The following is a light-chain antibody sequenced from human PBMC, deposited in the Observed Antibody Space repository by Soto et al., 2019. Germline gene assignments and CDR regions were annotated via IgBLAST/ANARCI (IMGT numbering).Light chain of an antibody. CDR1: SSDVGNYNL. V-gene: IGLV2-14*02. Sequence: QSALTQPASVSGSPGQSITISCTGTSSDVGNYNLVSWYQQYPGKAPKLMIYEGDKRPSGVSNRFSGSKSGNTASLTISGLQADDEGYYYCSSYTSRSTLYVFGTGTKLTVL. CDR3: SSYTSRSTLYV. CDR2: EGD. J-gene: IGLJ1*01.